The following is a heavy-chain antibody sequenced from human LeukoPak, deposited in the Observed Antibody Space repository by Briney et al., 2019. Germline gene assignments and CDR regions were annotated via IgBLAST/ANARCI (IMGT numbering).Heavy chain of an antibody. CDR3: ARALRRGYSGYDSGFDY. CDR1: GFTFSSYS. CDR2: ISSSSSYI. D-gene: IGHD5-12*01. Sequence: GGSLRLSCAASGFTFSSYSMNWVRQAPGKGLEWVSSISSSSSYIYYADSVKGRFTISRDNAKNLLYLQMNSLRAEDTAVYYCARALRRGYSGYDSGFDYWGQGTLVTVSS. J-gene: IGHJ4*02. V-gene: IGHV3-21*01.